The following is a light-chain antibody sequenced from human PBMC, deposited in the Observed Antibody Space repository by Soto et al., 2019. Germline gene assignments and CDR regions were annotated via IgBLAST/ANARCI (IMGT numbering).Light chain of an antibody. CDR1: RSNIGNYNL. CDR2: ADD. Sequence: QSALTQPASVSGSPGQSIVISCTGSRSNIGNYNLVSWYQQHPGKAPKLIISADDNRHSGVSIRFSGSKSGYTASLAISALQAEDEADYYCCSYAGENTVVFGGGTKLTVL. V-gene: IGLV2-23*01. J-gene: IGLJ2*01. CDR3: CSYAGENTVV.